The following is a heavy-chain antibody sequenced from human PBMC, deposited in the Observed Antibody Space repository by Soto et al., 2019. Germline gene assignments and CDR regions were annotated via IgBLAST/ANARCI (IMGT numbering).Heavy chain of an antibody. D-gene: IGHD6-13*01. CDR2: IYPGDSDT. CDR3: ARQAAPYYYYYGMDV. J-gene: IGHJ6*02. Sequence: PGESLTISCKGSGYSFTSYWIGWVRQMPGKGLEWMGIIYPGDSDTRYSPSFQGQVTISADKSISTAYLQWSSLKASDTAMYYCARQAAPYYYYYGMDVWGQGTKVTVSS. CDR1: GYSFTSYW. V-gene: IGHV5-51*01.